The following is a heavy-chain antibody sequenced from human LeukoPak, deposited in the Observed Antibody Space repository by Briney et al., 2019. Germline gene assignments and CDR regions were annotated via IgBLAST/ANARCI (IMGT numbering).Heavy chain of an antibody. CDR2: ISSSGSTI. D-gene: IGHD6-13*01. CDR3: ARGGYSSSSHHLHH. J-gene: IGHJ1*01. V-gene: IGHV3-48*03. CDR1: GFTFSSYE. Sequence: GGSLRLSCAASGFTFSSYEMNWVRQAPGKGLEWGSYISSSGSTIYYAESVKGRFTISRDNAKNSLYLQMNSLRAEDTAVYHCARGGYSSSSHHLHHWGQGTLVTVSS.